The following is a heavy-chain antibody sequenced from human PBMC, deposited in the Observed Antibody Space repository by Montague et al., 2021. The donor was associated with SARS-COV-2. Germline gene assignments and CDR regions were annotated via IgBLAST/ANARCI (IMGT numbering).Heavy chain of an antibody. CDR1: GFPFNTYT. D-gene: IGHD2-8*01. Sequence: SLRLSCAASGFPFNTYTMTWVRQAPGKGLEWVSSIFGSGAGTYYADSVQGRFTISRDNSKNTLYLQRHSLRAEDTAVYYCAKNGGSGSLVYWYFDLWGRGTPVAVSS. CDR3: AKNGGSGSLVYWYFDL. CDR2: IFGSGAGT. V-gene: IGHV3-23*01. J-gene: IGHJ2*01.